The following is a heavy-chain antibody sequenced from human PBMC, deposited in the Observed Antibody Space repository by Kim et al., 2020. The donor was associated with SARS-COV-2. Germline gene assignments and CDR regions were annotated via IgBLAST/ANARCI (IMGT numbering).Heavy chain of an antibody. J-gene: IGHJ3*02. D-gene: IGHD3-22*01. Sequence: SETLSLTCTVSGGSISSYYWSWIRQPPGKGLEWIGYIYYSGSTNYNPSLKSRVTISVDTSKNQFSLKLSSVTAADTAVYYCARSYYYDSSGPTDFDIWGQGTMVTVSS. CDR3: ARSYYYDSSGPTDFDI. V-gene: IGHV4-59*01. CDR2: IYYSGST. CDR1: GGSISSYY.